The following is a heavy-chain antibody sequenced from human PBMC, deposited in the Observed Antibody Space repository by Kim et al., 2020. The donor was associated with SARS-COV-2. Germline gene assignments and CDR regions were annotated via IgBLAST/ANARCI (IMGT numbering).Heavy chain of an antibody. Sequence: SETLSLTCAVYGGSFSGYYWSWIRQPPGKGLEWIGEINHSGSTNYNPSLKSRVTISVDTSKNQFSLKLSSVTAADTAVYYCARGPYSSSWGGRSNNWFDPWGQGTLVTVSS. CDR1: GGSFSGYY. V-gene: IGHV4-34*01. D-gene: IGHD6-13*01. CDR3: ARGPYSSSWGGRSNNWFDP. J-gene: IGHJ5*02. CDR2: INHSGST.